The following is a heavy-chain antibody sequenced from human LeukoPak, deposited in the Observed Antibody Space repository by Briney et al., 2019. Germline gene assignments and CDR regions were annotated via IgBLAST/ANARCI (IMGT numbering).Heavy chain of an antibody. D-gene: IGHD2-21*01. V-gene: IGHV4-61*02. CDR3: ARDVVGFDY. CDR2: IYTSGST. J-gene: IGHJ4*02. Sequence: SETLSLTCTVSGGSISSGSYYWSWIRQPAGKGLEWIGRIYTSGSTNYNPSLKSRVTISLDTSKNQFSLKLSSVTAADTAVYYCARDVVGFDYWGPGTLVTVSS. CDR1: GGSISSGSYY.